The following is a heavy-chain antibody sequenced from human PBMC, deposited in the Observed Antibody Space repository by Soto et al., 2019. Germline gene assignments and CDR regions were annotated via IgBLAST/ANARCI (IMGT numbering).Heavy chain of an antibody. CDR3: AKVIGELRTRFDY. CDR2: IYSAGNT. J-gene: IGHJ4*02. D-gene: IGHD3-10*01. Sequence: PGGSLRLSCAASGFTVSSNYMSWVRQAPGKGLEWISIIYSAGNTYYADSVKGRFTISRDNSKNTLYLQMNSLRAEDTAVYYCAKVIGELRTRFDYWGQGTPVTVSS. V-gene: IGHV3-53*01. CDR1: GFTVSSNY.